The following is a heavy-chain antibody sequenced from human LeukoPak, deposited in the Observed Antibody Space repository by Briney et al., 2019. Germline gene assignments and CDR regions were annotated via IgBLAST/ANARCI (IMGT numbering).Heavy chain of an antibody. CDR2: INHSGST. V-gene: IGHV4-39*01. J-gene: IGHJ4*02. CDR1: GGSISSSSHY. Sequence: SETLSLTCTVSGGSISSSSHYWAWIRLPPGKGLEWIGEINHSGSTNYNPSLKSRVTISVDTSKNQFSLKLSSVTAAGTAVYYCARLDIAVTGNTFDYWGQGTLVTVSS. D-gene: IGHD6-19*01. CDR3: ARLDIAVTGNTFDY.